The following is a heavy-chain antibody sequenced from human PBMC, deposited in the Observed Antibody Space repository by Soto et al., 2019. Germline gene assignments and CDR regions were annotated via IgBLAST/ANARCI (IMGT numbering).Heavy chain of an antibody. CDR2: ITATNGNT. V-gene: IGHV3-23*01. CDR3: AKDDGTSSTVFDY. J-gene: IGHJ4*02. Sequence: QLLESGGASVQPGGSLRLSCVASGFTFKAYAMGWVRQAPGRGLEWVSSITATNGNTYYADSVRGRFTISRDNSRNSLFLQMNGLRPEDSALYYCAKDDGTSSTVFDYWGQGTRVTVPS. D-gene: IGHD4-4*01. CDR1: GFTFKAYA.